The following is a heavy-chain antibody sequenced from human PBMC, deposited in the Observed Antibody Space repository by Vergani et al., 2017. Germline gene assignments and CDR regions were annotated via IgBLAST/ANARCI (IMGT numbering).Heavy chain of an antibody. D-gene: IGHD5-12*01. CDR1: GFTFNHYA. V-gene: IGHV3-23*01. CDR2: ISGSGGST. Sequence: EVQLLESGGGSVQPGESLRLSCVASGFTFNHYAMNWVRQAPGKGLEWVSGISGSGGSTYYAGSVKGRFTISRDNSKNTLYLQMNSLSAGDTAVYYCAKANPRNSGYDYLYYYHAMDVWGQGTTVTVSS. CDR3: AKANPRNSGYDYLYYYHAMDV. J-gene: IGHJ6*02.